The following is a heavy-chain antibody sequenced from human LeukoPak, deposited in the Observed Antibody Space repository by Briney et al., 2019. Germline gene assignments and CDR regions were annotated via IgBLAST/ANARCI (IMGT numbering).Heavy chain of an antibody. D-gene: IGHD6-13*01. J-gene: IGHJ6*02. CDR2: VSWNGGSI. CDR1: GFTFEDYA. CDR3: AKGRTTAGLYYAMDV. Sequence: PGRSLRLSCAASGFTFEDYAMHWVRQAPGKGLEWVSGVSWNGGSIGYADSVKGRFTISRDTAKDSLYLQMNSLRAEDTALYYCAKGRTTAGLYYAMDVWGQGTTVTVSS. V-gene: IGHV3-9*01.